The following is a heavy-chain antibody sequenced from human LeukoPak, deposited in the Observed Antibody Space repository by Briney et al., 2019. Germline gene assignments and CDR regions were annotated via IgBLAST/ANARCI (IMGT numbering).Heavy chain of an antibody. Sequence: PGGSLRLSCAASGFTFSSYAMSWARQAPGKGLEWVSAISGSGGSTYYADSVKGRFTISRDNSKNTLYLQMNSLRAEDTAVYYCAKSITMIVVVINYYYYGMDVWGQGTTVTVSS. CDR3: AKSITMIVVVINYYYYGMDV. D-gene: IGHD3-22*01. CDR2: ISGSGGST. V-gene: IGHV3-23*01. J-gene: IGHJ6*02. CDR1: GFTFSSYA.